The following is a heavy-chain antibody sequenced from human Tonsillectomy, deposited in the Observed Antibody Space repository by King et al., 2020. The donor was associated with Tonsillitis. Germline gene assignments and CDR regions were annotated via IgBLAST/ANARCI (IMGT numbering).Heavy chain of an antibody. D-gene: IGHD3-22*01. CDR2: INPSGGST. Sequence: QLVQSGAEVKKPGASVKVSCKASGYTFTSYYVLWVRQAPGQGLEWMGLINPSGGSTSSAQKFQGRVIMTRDTSTSTVYMELSSLRSEDTAVYYCARTYYYDRSGYYFGYWGQGTLVTVSS. CDR1: GYTFTSYY. CDR3: ARTYYYDRSGYYFGY. V-gene: IGHV1-46*01. J-gene: IGHJ4*02.